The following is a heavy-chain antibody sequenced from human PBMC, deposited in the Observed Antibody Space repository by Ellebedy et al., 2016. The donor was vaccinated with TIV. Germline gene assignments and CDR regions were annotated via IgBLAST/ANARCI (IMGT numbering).Heavy chain of an antibody. CDR1: GFTFSRYG. D-gene: IGHD3-10*01. Sequence: GGSLRLSCAASGFTFSRYGMHWVRQAPGKGLEWVSYISRSGRPTFYADSVKGRFTISRDNAKRSLFLQMNSLRVEDTAVYYCARDLMASNWFDPWGQGTLVTVSS. J-gene: IGHJ5*02. CDR3: ARDLMASNWFDP. V-gene: IGHV3-48*04. CDR2: ISRSGRPT.